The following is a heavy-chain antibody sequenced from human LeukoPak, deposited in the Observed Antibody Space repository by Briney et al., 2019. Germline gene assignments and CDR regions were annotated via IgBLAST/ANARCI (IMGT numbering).Heavy chain of an antibody. J-gene: IGHJ5*02. CDR2: TYYRSKWYN. CDR3: ARDQYLHISNWFDP. V-gene: IGHV6-1*01. Sequence: SQTLSLTCAISGGSVSSNSAAWNWIRQSPSRGLEWLGRTYYRSKWYNDYAVSVKSRITINPDTSKNQFSLQLNSVTPEDTAVYYCARDQYLHISNWFDPWGQGTLVTVSS. D-gene: IGHD2-2*01. CDR1: GGSVSSNSAA.